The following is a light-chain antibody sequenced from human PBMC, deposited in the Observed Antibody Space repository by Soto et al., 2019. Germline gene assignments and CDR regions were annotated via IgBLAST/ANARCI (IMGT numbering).Light chain of an antibody. CDR2: AAA. Sequence: DIQMTQSPSSLSASVGDRVTITCRASHHIDNYLNWYQQKPGKAPKLLIYAAASLQIGVPSRFSGVGSGTDFTLTITSLRPEDFATYYCQQTHSSPDTFGGGTRWISN. J-gene: IGKJ4*01. CDR3: QQTHSSPDT. V-gene: IGKV1-39*01. CDR1: HHIDNY.